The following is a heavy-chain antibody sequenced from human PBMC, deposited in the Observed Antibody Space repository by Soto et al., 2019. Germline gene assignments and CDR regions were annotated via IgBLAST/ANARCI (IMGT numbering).Heavy chain of an antibody. V-gene: IGHV3-33*01. CDR3: ARDPGLIVYSSGWFDY. D-gene: IGHD6-19*01. J-gene: IGHJ4*02. CDR1: GFTFSSYG. CDR2: IWYDGSNK. Sequence: QVQLVESGGGVVQPGRSLRLSCAASGFTFSSYGMHWVRQAPGKGLEWGAVIWYDGSNKYYADSVKGRFTISRDNSKNTLYLQMNSLRAEDTAVYYCARDPGLIVYSSGWFDYWGQGTLVTVSS.